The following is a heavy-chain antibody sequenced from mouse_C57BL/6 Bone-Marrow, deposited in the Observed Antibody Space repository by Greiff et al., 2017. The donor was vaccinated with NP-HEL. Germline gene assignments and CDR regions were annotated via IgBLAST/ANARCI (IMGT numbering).Heavy chain of an antibody. D-gene: IGHD2-4*01. Sequence: EVQRVESGGGLVKPGGSLKLSCAASGFTFSSYAMSWVRQTPEKRLEWVATISDGGSYTYYPDNVKGRFTISRDNAKNNLYLQMSHLKSEDTAMYYCARAGGLRPFAYWGQGTLVTVSA. CDR2: ISDGGSYT. CDR3: ARAGGLRPFAY. J-gene: IGHJ3*01. CDR1: GFTFSSYA. V-gene: IGHV5-4*01.